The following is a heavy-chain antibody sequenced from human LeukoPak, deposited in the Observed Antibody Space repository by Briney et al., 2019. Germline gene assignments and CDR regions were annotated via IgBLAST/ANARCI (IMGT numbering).Heavy chain of an antibody. J-gene: IGHJ5*02. D-gene: IGHD6-13*01. CDR3: ARDESKVLAAAGTGRWFDP. Sequence: PSETLSLTCTVSGGSISSSSYYWGWIRQPPGKGLEWIGSIYYSGSTYYNPSLKSRVTISVDTSKNQFSLKLSSVTAADTAEYYCARDESKVLAAAGTGRWFDPWGQGTLVTVSS. CDR1: GGSISSSSYY. CDR2: IYYSGST. V-gene: IGHV4-39*02.